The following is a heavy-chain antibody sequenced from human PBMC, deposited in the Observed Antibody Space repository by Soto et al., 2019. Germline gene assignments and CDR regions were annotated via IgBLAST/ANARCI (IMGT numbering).Heavy chain of an antibody. Sequence: PSETLSLTCTVSGGSISSYYWSWIRQPPGKGLEWIGYIYYSGSTNYNPSLKSRVTISVDTSKNQFSLKLSSVTAADTAVYYCARDRMGTAARPYYYYYGMDVWGQGTTVTVSS. CDR2: IYYSGST. V-gene: IGHV4-59*01. J-gene: IGHJ6*02. D-gene: IGHD6-6*01. CDR1: GGSISSYY. CDR3: ARDRMGTAARPYYYYYGMDV.